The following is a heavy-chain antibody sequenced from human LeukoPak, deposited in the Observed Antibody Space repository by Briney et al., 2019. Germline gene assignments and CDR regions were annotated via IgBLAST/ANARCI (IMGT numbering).Heavy chain of an antibody. D-gene: IGHD6-25*01. CDR2: IDSTSTYI. Sequence: GGSLRLSCAASGFTFDDYGMSWVRQAPGKGLEWVSSIDSTSTYIFYADSLKGRVTISRDNAKNSLILHMNSLRAEDTAVYYCVAAAGYYFDYWGQGTLVTVSS. CDR1: GFTFDDYG. J-gene: IGHJ4*02. CDR3: VAAAGYYFDY. V-gene: IGHV3-21*01.